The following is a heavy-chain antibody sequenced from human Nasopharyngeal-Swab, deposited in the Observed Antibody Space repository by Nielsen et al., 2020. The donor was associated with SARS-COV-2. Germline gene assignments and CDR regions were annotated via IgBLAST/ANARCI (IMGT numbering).Heavy chain of an antibody. CDR2: IDGDGSIT. J-gene: IGHJ4*02. Sequence: GGSLRLSCAASGFTFSSYWMHWVRPAPGKGLVWVARIDGDGSITNYADSVKGRFGISRDNAKNTVYLQMNSLRDEDTAVYYCVGNNWNYGGVGYWGQGTLVTVSS. CDR3: VGNNWNYGGVGY. CDR1: GFTFSSYW. V-gene: IGHV3-74*01. D-gene: IGHD1-7*01.